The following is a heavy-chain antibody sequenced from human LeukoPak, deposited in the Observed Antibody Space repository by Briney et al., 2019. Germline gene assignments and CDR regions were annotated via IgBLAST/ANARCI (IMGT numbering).Heavy chain of an antibody. V-gene: IGHV3-66*01. J-gene: IGHJ6*02. Sequence: GGSLRLSCAASGFTVSSNYMSWVRQAPGKGLEWVSVIYSGGSTYYADSVKGRFTISRDNSKNTLYLQMNSLRAEDTAVYYCARDSVHDSSGYYYVSDRYYYYYGMDVRGQGTTVTVSS. CDR1: GFTVSSNY. CDR2: IYSGGST. CDR3: ARDSVHDSSGYYYVSDRYYYYYGMDV. D-gene: IGHD3-22*01.